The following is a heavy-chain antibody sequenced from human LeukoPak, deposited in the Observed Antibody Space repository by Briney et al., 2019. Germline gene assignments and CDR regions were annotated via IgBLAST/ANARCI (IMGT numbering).Heavy chain of an antibody. J-gene: IGHJ6*03. D-gene: IGHD2-8*01. V-gene: IGHV3-30*04. CDR3: AKDRCSNGVGCYYYYMDV. CDR1: GFTFSRYD. Sequence: GGSLRLSCVASGFTFSRYDVHWVRQAPGKGLEWVAVIAYDGKNKIYADSVKGRFSISRDSSKNILYLQMNSLRAEDTAVYYCAKDRCSNGVGCYYYYMDVWGKGTTVTISS. CDR2: IAYDGKNK.